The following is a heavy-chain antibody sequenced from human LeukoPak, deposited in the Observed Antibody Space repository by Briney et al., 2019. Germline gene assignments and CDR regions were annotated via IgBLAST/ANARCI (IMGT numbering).Heavy chain of an antibody. CDR3: AKTPSYYYDSSGFYSPFDY. V-gene: IGHV3-23*01. D-gene: IGHD3-22*01. Sequence: GGSLRLSCAASGFTFSGYAMNWVRQARGKGLEWFSAISGSGGSTNYADSVKGRFTISRDNSKNTLYLQMNSLRAEDTAVYYCAKTPSYYYDSSGFYSPFDYWGQGTLVTVSS. CDR2: ISGSGGST. CDR1: GFTFSGYA. J-gene: IGHJ4*02.